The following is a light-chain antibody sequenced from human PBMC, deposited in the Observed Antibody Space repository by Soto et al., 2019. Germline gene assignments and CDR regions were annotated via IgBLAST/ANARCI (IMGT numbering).Light chain of an antibody. CDR2: DVS. J-gene: IGLJ2*01. V-gene: IGLV2-14*01. Sequence: QSALTQPASVSGSPGQSITISCTRTRSDVGGYNCVSWYQQYPGNAPKLMIYDVSNRPSGVSNRFSGSKYGNTAYLHIYRPESEDEDEYYSGCYTNNNTPRVFGGGTKLTVL. CDR3: GCYTNNNTPRV. CDR1: RSDVGGYNC.